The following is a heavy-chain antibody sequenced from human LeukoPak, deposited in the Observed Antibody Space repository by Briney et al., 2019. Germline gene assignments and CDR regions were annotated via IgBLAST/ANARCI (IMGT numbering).Heavy chain of an antibody. CDR3: ARHPLAGVTEMLAWFDP. J-gene: IGHJ5*02. D-gene: IGHD2-21*02. CDR1: GGFISSTSYY. Sequence: SETLSLTCSVSGGFISSTSYYWGWIRQPPGKGLEWIGSINYSGRTYYNPSLKSRVTISVDTSKNQFSLKVRSVTAAGTAVYYCARHPLAGVTEMLAWFDPWGQGTLVTVSS. V-gene: IGHV4-39*01. CDR2: INYSGRT.